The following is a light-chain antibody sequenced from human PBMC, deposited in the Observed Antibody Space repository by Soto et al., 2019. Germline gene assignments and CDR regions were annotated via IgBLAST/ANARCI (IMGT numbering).Light chain of an antibody. CDR3: SSYTSSITLIV. Sequence: QSVLTRPASVSGSPGQSITISCTGTSSDVGGYNYVSWYQHHPGKAPKLLIYEVTNRPSGISNRFSGSKSGDTASLTISGLQAEDEADYYCSSYTSSITLIVFGTGTKVTVL. V-gene: IGLV2-14*01. CDR2: EVT. J-gene: IGLJ1*01. CDR1: SSDVGGYNY.